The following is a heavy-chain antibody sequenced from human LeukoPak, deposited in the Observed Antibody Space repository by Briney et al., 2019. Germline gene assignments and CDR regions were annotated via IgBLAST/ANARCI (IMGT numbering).Heavy chain of an antibody. Sequence: PGGSLRLSCAASGFTFSSFEMDWVRQAPGKGLEWVSFISSSGSSIHYADSVKGRFTISRDNAKKSLYLQMNSLRAEDTAIYYCARSRFLEWFLPFDSWGRRTLVTVSS. CDR2: ISSSGSSI. CDR3: ARSRFLEWFLPFDS. J-gene: IGHJ4*02. CDR1: GFTFSSFE. D-gene: IGHD3-3*01. V-gene: IGHV3-48*03.